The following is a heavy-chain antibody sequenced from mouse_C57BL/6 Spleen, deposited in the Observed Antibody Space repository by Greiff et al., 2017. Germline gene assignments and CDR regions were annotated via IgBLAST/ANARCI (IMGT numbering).Heavy chain of an antibody. V-gene: IGHV1-81*01. CDR3: ARGTAQATYAMDY. CDR1: GYTFTSYG. J-gene: IGHJ4*01. D-gene: IGHD3-2*02. CDR2: IYPRSGNT. Sequence: VQGVESGAELARPGASVKLSCKASGYTFTSYGISWVKQRTGQGLEWIGEIYPRSGNTYYNEKFKGKATLTADKSSSTAYMELRSLTSEDSAVYFCARGTAQATYAMDYWGQGTSVTVSS.